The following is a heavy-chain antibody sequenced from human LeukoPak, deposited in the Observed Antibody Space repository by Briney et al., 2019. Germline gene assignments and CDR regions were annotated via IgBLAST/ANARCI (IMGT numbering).Heavy chain of an antibody. V-gene: IGHV3-9*01. CDR2: ISWNSGSI. D-gene: IGHD1-26*01. CDR1: GFTFDDYA. Sequence: QAGGSLRLSCAASGFTFDDYAMHWVRQAPGKGLEWVSGISWNSGSIGYADSVKGRFTISRDNAKNSLYLQMNSLRAEDTAVYYCARVVAYSGSHFDYWGQGTLVTVSS. CDR3: ARVVAYSGSHFDY. J-gene: IGHJ4*02.